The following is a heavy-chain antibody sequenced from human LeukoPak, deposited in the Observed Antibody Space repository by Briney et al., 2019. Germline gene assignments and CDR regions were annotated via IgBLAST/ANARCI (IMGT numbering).Heavy chain of an antibody. J-gene: IGHJ4*02. CDR1: GFTFGDYA. CDR2: IRSKAYGGTT. Sequence: GGSLRLSCTASGFTFGDYAMSWFRQAPGKGLEWVGFIRSKAYGGTTEYAASVKGRFTISRDDSKSIAYLQMNSLKAEDTAVYYCTRHTVTTVKDKSYYWGQGTLVTVSS. D-gene: IGHD4-17*01. CDR3: TRHTVTTVKDKSYY. V-gene: IGHV3-49*03.